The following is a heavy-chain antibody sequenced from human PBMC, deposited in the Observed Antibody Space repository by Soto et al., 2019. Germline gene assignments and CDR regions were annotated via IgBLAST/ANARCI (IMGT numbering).Heavy chain of an antibody. Sequence: ASETLSLTCTVSGGSISSYYWSWIRQPPGKGLEWIGYIYYSGSTNYNPSLKSRVTISVDTSKNQFSLKLSSVTAADTAVYYCARSHHYYGSGSYYPNWFDPWGQGTLVTVSS. J-gene: IGHJ5*02. D-gene: IGHD3-10*01. CDR1: GGSISSYY. CDR3: ARSHHYYGSGSYYPNWFDP. V-gene: IGHV4-59*08. CDR2: IYYSGST.